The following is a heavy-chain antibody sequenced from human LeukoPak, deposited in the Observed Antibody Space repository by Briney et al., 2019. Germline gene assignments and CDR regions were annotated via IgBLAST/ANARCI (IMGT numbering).Heavy chain of an antibody. CDR1: GFTFSTYW. V-gene: IGHV3-7*01. D-gene: IGHD1-26*01. J-gene: IGHJ4*02. CDR2: INQDGSAK. Sequence: GGSLRLSCAASGFTFSTYWMGWVRQAPGKGLEWVANINQDGSAKYYVDSMKGRFTISRDNAKNSVYLEMNSLRVEDTAVYYCARDRDYENSGSYYRYWGQGTLVTVPS. CDR3: ARDRDYENSGSYYRY.